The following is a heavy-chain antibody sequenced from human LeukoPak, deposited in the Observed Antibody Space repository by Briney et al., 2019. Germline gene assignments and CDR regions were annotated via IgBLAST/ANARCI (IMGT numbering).Heavy chain of an antibody. CDR1: GFTFSSYW. CDR2: IKSKTDGGTT. J-gene: IGHJ4*02. V-gene: IGHV3-15*01. D-gene: IGHD2-2*01. CDR3: TTGGGDPGDIVVVPAASPTWD. Sequence: PGGSLRLSCAASGFTFSSYWMSWVRQAPGKGLEWVGRIKSKTDGGTTDYAAPVKGRFTISRDDSKNTLYLQMNSLKTEDTAVYYCTTGGGDPGDIVVVPAASPTWDWGQGTLVTVSS.